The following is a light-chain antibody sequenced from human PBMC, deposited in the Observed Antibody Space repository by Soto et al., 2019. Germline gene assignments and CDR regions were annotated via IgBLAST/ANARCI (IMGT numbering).Light chain of an antibody. CDR2: EVS. V-gene: IGLV2-8*01. CDR1: SSDVGGFDY. CDR3: SSYGGSNTLV. Sequence: QSVLTQPPSASGSPGQSVTISCSGTSSDVGGFDYVSWYQRHPGKAPKLMIYEVSKRPSGVPDRFSGSKSGNTASLTVSGLQAEDEADYYCSSYGGSNTLVFGGGTKLTVL. J-gene: IGLJ2*01.